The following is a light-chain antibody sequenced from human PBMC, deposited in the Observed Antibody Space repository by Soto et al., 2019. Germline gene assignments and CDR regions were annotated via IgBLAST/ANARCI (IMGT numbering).Light chain of an antibody. Sequence: ESVLTQSPGTLSLSPGERATLSCRASQSVPSSCLAWYQQKPGQAPRLLIYDASSRATGIPDRFSGSESGTDFTLTISRLEPEDFAVYYCHQYGASPLTFGGGTKVGIK. J-gene: IGKJ4*01. V-gene: IGKV3-20*01. CDR3: HQYGASPLT. CDR2: DAS. CDR1: QSVPSSC.